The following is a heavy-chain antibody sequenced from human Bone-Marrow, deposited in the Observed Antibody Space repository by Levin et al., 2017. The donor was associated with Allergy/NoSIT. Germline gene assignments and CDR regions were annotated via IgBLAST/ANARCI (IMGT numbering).Heavy chain of an antibody. D-gene: IGHD2/OR15-2a*01. CDR1: GYTFSNFG. J-gene: IGHJ6*03. V-gene: IGHV1-18*01. CDR3: ARVYGYYYFYLDV. CDR2: ISPENGNT. Sequence: ASVKVSCQASGYTFSNFGINWLRQAPGQGLEWMGWISPENGNTQYAQSFQDRITMTTDTSTNTAYMELRNLRSDDTAVYYCARVYGYYYFYLDVWGKGTTVAVSS.